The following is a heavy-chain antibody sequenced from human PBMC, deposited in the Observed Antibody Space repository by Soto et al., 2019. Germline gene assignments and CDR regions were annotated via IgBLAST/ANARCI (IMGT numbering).Heavy chain of an antibody. CDR3: ARSKIAAAGNYYYYGMDV. CDR1: GGTFSSYA. CDR2: IIPIFGTA. D-gene: IGHD6-13*01. Sequence: QVQLVQSGAEVKKPGSSVKVSCKASGGTFSSYAISWVRQAPGQGLEWMGGIIPIFGTANYAQKFQGRVTITADESTSTAYMELSSLRSEDTAVYYCARSKIAAAGNYYYYGMDVWGQGTTVTVSS. J-gene: IGHJ6*02. V-gene: IGHV1-69*12.